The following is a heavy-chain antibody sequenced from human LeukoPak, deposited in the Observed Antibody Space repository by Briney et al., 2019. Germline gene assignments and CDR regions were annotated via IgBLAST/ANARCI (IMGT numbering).Heavy chain of an antibody. CDR2: ISYDGSNK. J-gene: IGHJ5*02. CDR3: ARVEAAGYNWFDP. Sequence: PGRSLRLSCAASGFTFSSYAMHCVRQAPGKGLEWVAVISYDGSNKYYADSVKGRFTISRDNSKNTLYLQMNSLRAEDTAVYYCARVEAAGYNWFDPWGQGTLVTVSS. CDR1: GFTFSSYA. V-gene: IGHV3-30*04. D-gene: IGHD6-13*01.